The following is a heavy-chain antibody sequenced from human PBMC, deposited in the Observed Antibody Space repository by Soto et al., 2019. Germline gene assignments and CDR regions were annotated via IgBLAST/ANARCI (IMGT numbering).Heavy chain of an antibody. J-gene: IGHJ6*02. CDR2: IYYSGGT. Sequence: TSETLSLTCTVSVGSISGSSYYWGWVRQPPGKGLEWIGGIYYSGGTYYNPPLKSRVPISVDTSQNQYSLKRSSVTATDTAVYYWSRQGGRVLRFLERSRDVWGQGKAVTVSS. D-gene: IGHD3-3*01. V-gene: IGHV4-39*01. CDR1: VGSISGSSYY. CDR3: SRQGGRVLRFLERSRDV.